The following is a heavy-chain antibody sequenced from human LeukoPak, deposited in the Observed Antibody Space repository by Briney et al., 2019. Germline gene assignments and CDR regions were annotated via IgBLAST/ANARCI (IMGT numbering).Heavy chain of an antibody. CDR2: SRNKASGNTT. D-gene: IGHD3-16*01. CDR3: ARSRLGGVFDN. CDR1: GFSFSSHH. V-gene: IGHV3-72*01. Sequence: GGSLSLSCAASGFSFSSHHLDWVCMPQGTGQGRMCISRNKASGNTTDYAESVEGRFTTSRDNSKNLLYLQMNGLKTEDSAVYYCARSRLGGVFDNWGQGALVTVSS. J-gene: IGHJ4*02.